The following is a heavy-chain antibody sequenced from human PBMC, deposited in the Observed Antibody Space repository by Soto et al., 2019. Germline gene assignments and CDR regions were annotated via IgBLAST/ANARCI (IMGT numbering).Heavy chain of an antibody. D-gene: IGHD3-10*01. J-gene: IGHJ4*02. V-gene: IGHV3-48*02. CDR3: VGGHNFDY. CDR2: ISGTTRTI. CDR1: GFTFSTYR. Sequence: PGGSLRLSCAASGFTFSTYRLNWVRQAPGKGLECVSYISGTTRTIYYADSVKGRFTISRDNAENSLFLQMNSLRDEDTAVYYCVGGHNFDYWGQGTLVTVSS.